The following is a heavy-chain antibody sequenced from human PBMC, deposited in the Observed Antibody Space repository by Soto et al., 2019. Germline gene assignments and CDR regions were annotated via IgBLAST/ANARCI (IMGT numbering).Heavy chain of an antibody. V-gene: IGHV3-9*01. D-gene: IGHD6-19*01. Sequence: EVQLVESGGGLVQPGRSLRLSCAASGFTFDDYAMHWVRQAPGKGLEWVSGISWNSGSLGYADSVKGRFTISRDNAKNSLYQQMNSLRADDTALYDCAKDGGRRGQWQTDFDYWGQGTLVTVSS. CDR2: ISWNSGSL. CDR3: AKDGGRRGQWQTDFDY. CDR1: GFTFDDYA. J-gene: IGHJ4*02.